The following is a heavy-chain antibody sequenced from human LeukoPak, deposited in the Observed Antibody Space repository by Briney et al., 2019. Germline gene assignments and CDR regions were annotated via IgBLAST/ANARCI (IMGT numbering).Heavy chain of an antibody. Sequence: GGSLRLSCAASGFTFSNAWMSWVRQAPGKGLEWVGRIKSKTDDGTTDYAAPVKGRFTISRDDSKNTLYLQMNSLKTEDTAVYYCTSEGYDILTGLYYFDYWGQGTLVTVSS. CDR2: IKSKTDDGTT. CDR1: GFTFSNAW. V-gene: IGHV3-15*01. D-gene: IGHD3-9*01. J-gene: IGHJ4*02. CDR3: TSEGYDILTGLYYFDY.